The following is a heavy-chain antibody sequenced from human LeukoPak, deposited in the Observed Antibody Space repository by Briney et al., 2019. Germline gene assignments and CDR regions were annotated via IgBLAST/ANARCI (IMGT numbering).Heavy chain of an antibody. D-gene: IGHD3-10*01. J-gene: IGHJ4*02. Sequence: GGSLRLSCAASGFTVSNNYMNWVRQAPGKGLEWVSAIHRGETTHYADSVKGRFTISGDNSKNTLYLQMNDLRAEDTAVYYCARDYYGSGSYQFDYWGQGTLVTVSS. CDR1: GFTVSNNY. CDR3: ARDYYGSGSYQFDY. CDR2: IHRGETT. V-gene: IGHV3-66*01.